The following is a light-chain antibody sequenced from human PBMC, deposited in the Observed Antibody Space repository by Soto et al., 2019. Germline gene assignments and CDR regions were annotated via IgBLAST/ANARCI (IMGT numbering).Light chain of an antibody. CDR1: QGIGSY. CDR3: QQLHSYPLT. Sequence: IHLTQSPSSLSASVGDRVTITCRASQGIGSYLAWYQQKPGTAPKLLIYDASTLQSGVPSRLSGSGSETDFTLTISSLQPEDFATYYCQQLHSYPLTFGGGTKVDIK. V-gene: IGKV1-9*01. CDR2: DAS. J-gene: IGKJ4*01.